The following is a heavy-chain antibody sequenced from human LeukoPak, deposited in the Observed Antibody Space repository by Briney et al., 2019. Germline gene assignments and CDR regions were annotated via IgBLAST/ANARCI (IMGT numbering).Heavy chain of an antibody. CDR2: IKHDGSEK. CDR1: GFIFTNYF. D-gene: IGHD1-1*01. Sequence: GGSLRLSCAASGFIFTNYFMSWVRQAPGKGLEWVASIKHDGSEKYYVDSVRGRFTISRDNTKNSLYLQMSSLRAEDTAVYYCARLGLEVGGPNWFDPWGQGTLVTVSS. CDR3: ARLGLEVGGPNWFDP. V-gene: IGHV3-7*01. J-gene: IGHJ5*02.